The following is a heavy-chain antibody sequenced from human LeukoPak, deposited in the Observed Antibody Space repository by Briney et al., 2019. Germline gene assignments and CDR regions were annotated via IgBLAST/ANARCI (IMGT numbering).Heavy chain of an antibody. Sequence: SETLSLTCAVSGGSITSLYCNWIRQPPGKGLEWIGYIYKSETTNYSPSLRSRVTISADTSKNQFSLKLSSVTAEDTAVYYCARSLGFGELFYFDYWGQGTLVTVSS. D-gene: IGHD3-10*01. CDR2: IYKSETT. CDR3: ARSLGFGELFYFDY. V-gene: IGHV4-59*11. J-gene: IGHJ4*02. CDR1: GGSITSLY.